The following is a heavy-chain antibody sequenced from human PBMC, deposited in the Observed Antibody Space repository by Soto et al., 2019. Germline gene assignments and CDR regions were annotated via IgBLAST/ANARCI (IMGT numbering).Heavy chain of an antibody. CDR3: ARPIGDLSTTDFTY. Sequence: EVQLVQSGAEVKRPGDSLKISCKGSGYHFTNYWIGWVRQMPGKGLEWMGFIYPSDSDTRYSPSFQGQVTISADKSISTAYLQWSSPKASDTAMYYGARPIGDLSTTDFTYWGQGTLVTVSS. CDR2: IYPSDSDT. D-gene: IGHD3-22*01. J-gene: IGHJ4*02. CDR1: GYHFTNYW. V-gene: IGHV5-51*01.